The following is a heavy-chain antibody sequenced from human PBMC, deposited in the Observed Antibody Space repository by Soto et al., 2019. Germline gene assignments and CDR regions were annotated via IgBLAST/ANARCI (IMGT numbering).Heavy chain of an antibody. Sequence: EVQLFESGGGLVEPGESLRLSCAASGFVFKDFAMSWVRQAPGKGLEWVSTITTSDDITYSADSVRGRFTISRDNSANTLFLQMSSLRGDDTATYCWTKGDSSGYFDPSAGYSTPDHWGQGTLVTVSS. CDR2: ITTSDDIT. CDR3: TKGDSSGYFDPSAGYSTPDH. CDR1: GFVFKDFA. J-gene: IGHJ5*02. V-gene: IGHV3-23*01. D-gene: IGHD2-15*01.